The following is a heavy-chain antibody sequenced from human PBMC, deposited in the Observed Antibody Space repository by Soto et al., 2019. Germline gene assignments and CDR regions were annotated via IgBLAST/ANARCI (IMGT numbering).Heavy chain of an antibody. CDR3: ATSQKGYNWNYFDH. V-gene: IGHV4-39*01. D-gene: IGHD1-20*01. CDR2: VFYTGFT. CDR1: GASITGISYY. J-gene: IGHJ4*02. Sequence: SETLSPTCPLPGASITGISYYWAWRRQSPGKGPEWIGSVFYTGFTSYNPSLESRVSVSVDTSKSQFSLKLSAVTAADTAVYYCATSQKGYNWNYFDHWGQGALVTVSS.